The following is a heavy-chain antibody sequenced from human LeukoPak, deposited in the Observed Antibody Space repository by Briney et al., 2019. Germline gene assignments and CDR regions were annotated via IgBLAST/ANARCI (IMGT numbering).Heavy chain of an antibody. V-gene: IGHV3-64D*09. CDR1: GFTFTTYA. D-gene: IGHD6-19*01. CDR2: ISTNGDST. J-gene: IGHJ3*02. Sequence: GGSLRLSCSASGFTFTTYAVNWVRQAPGKGLEYVSTISTNGDSTFYAGSVQGRFTISRDNSKNTLYLQMSSLRAEDTAVYYCVKALGVAGIYDSFDMWGQGTMVTVSS. CDR3: VKALGVAGIYDSFDM.